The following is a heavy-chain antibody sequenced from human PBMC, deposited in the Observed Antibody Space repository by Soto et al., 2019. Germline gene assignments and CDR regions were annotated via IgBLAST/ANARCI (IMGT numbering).Heavy chain of an antibody. CDR2: IYHSGST. Sequence: SSDTLSLTCAVSGGSIRSGGYSWSWMRQPPGKGLEWIGYIYHSGSTYYNPSLKSRVTISVDRSKNQFSLKLSSVTAADTAVYYCARVPDVWGQGTTVTVSS. V-gene: IGHV4-30-2*01. CDR1: GGSIRSGGYS. J-gene: IGHJ6*02. CDR3: ARVPDV.